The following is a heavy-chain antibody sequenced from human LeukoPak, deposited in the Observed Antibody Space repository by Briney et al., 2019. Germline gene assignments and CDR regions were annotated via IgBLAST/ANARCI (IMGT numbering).Heavy chain of an antibody. D-gene: IGHD2-8*02. J-gene: IGHJ6*02. V-gene: IGHV4-34*01. CDR1: GGSFSGYY. Sequence: SETLSLTCAVYGGSFSGYYWSWIRQPPGKGLEWIGEINHSGSTNYNPSLKSRVTISVDTSKNQFSLKLSSVTAADTAVYYCARGSGVRNYYYYGMDVWGQGTTVTVSS. CDR2: INHSGST. CDR3: ARGSGVRNYYYYGMDV.